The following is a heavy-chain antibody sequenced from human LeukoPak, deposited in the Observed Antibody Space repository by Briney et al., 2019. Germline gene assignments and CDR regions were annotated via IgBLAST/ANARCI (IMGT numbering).Heavy chain of an antibody. J-gene: IGHJ4*02. V-gene: IGHV1-2*02. CDR2: INPNSGGT. CDR3: ARALYGSGSPNDY. D-gene: IGHD3-10*01. Sequence: GPSLRVPAKPLESTFTAYYMHGCRRPPDQGLSGWEWINPNSGGTNYAQKFQGRVTMTRDTSISTAYMELSRLRSDDTAVYYCARALYGSGSPNDYWGQGTLVTVSS. CDR1: ESTFTAYY.